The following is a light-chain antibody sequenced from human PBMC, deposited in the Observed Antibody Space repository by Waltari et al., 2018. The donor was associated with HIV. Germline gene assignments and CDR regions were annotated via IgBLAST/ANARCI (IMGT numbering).Light chain of an antibody. CDR1: SSVVGNYNF. J-gene: IGLJ3*02. V-gene: IGLV2-11*01. Sequence: QSALTQPRPVSHSPGHSAPVSCTGPSSVVGNYNFVTWYQHHPGKAPKLMIYDVSQRPSGVPDRFSGSKSGNTASLTISGLHVEDEADYYCCSYAGSYTWVFGGGTRLTVL. CDR3: CSYAGSYTWV. CDR2: DVS.